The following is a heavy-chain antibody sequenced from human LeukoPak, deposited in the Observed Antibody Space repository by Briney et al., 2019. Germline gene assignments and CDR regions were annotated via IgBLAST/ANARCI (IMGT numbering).Heavy chain of an antibody. V-gene: IGHV3-30*04. Sequence: GGSLRLSCAASGFTFSSYAMHWVRQAPGKGLEWVAVISYDGSNKYYADSVKGRFTISRDNSKNTLYLQMNSLRAEDTAVYYCARDLGMVPAADFDYWGQGTLVTVSS. CDR3: ARDLGMVPAADFDY. CDR2: ISYDGSNK. CDR1: GFTFSSYA. J-gene: IGHJ4*02. D-gene: IGHD2-2*01.